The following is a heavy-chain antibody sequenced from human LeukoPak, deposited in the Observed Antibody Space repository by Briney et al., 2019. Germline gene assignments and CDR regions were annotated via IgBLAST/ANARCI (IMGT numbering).Heavy chain of an antibody. CDR3: AKGEVAVAGHST. CDR1: GFTFSGYA. V-gene: IGHV3-23*01. Sequence: GGSLRLSCAASGFTFSGYAMTWVRQAPGKGLEWVSAISGSGGNTYYADSVKGRFTISRDSSKNTLYLQMNSLRAEDTAVYYCAKGEVAVAGHSTGGQGTLVTVSS. CDR2: ISGSGGNT. D-gene: IGHD6-19*01. J-gene: IGHJ4*02.